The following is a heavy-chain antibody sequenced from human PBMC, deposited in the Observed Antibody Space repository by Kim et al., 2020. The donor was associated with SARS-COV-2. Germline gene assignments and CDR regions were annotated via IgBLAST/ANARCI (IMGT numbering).Heavy chain of an antibody. Sequence: SETLSLTCAVYGGSFSGYYWSWIRQPPGKGLEWIGEINHSGSTNYNPSLKSRVTISVDTSKNQFSLKLSSVTAADTAVYYCARGPIPRRFSRLGGMDVWGQGTTVTVSS. CDR1: GGSFSGYY. J-gene: IGHJ6*02. V-gene: IGHV4-34*01. D-gene: IGHD3-3*01. CDR3: ARGPIPRRFSRLGGMDV. CDR2: INHSGST.